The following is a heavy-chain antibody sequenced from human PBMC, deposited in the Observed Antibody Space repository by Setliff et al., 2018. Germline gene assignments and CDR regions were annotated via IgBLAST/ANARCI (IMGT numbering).Heavy chain of an antibody. CDR1: GGSISTYY. J-gene: IGHJ4*02. V-gene: IGHV4-59*01. Sequence: LSETLSLTCTVSGGSISTYYWSWIRQPPGKGLEFIGYVYYSGTTNYDPSLKSRVTMSVDTSKNQFSLKLSSVTAADTAVYYCARGGTYRYFDYWGQGTLVTVSS. CDR2: VYYSGTT. CDR3: ARGGTYRYFDY.